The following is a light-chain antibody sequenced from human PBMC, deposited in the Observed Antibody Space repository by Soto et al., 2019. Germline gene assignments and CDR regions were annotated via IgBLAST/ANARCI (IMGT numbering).Light chain of an antibody. V-gene: IGKV1-39*01. CDR1: QSISSY. Sequence: DIQMTQSPSSLSASVGDRVTITCRASQSISSYLNWYQQKPGKAPKLLIYAASSLQSGVPSRFSGSGFGTVFTLIISILLPEDFATYYCKQSYSTPWTFGQGTKVDIK. CDR2: AAS. CDR3: KQSYSTPWT. J-gene: IGKJ1*01.